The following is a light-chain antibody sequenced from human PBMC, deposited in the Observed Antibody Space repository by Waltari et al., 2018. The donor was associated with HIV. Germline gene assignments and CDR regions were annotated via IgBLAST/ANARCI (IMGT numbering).Light chain of an antibody. J-gene: IGKJ2*01. CDR3: QQYYSTPYT. V-gene: IGKV1-9*01. Sequence: DIQLTQSPSFLSASVGDRATITCRASQDISSYLAWYQQKPGKSPKLLIYGASTLQSEVPSRFSGSGSGTEFTLTISSLQPEDFATYYCQQYYSTPYTFGQGTKLEIK. CDR2: GAS. CDR1: QDISSY.